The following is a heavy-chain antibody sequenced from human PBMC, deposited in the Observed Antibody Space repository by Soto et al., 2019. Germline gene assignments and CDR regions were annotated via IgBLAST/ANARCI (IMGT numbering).Heavy chain of an antibody. J-gene: IGHJ4*02. CDR2: FDPEDGET. Sequence: SVKAACKVSGHTLTELSMHWVREAPGKGLEWMGGFDPEDGETIYARKFQGRVTMTEDTSTDAAYMELSSLRSEDTAVYYCATPGPVIVVVSTAAFDNCGQESRV. CDR1: GHTLTELS. D-gene: IGHD3-22*01. CDR3: ATPGPVIVVVSTAAFDN. V-gene: IGHV1-24*01.